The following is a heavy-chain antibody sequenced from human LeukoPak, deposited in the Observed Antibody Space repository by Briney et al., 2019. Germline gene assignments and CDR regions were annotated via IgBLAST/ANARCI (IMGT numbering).Heavy chain of an antibody. CDR1: GGSISSDNW. CDR3: ARERSGSEIFARSFDI. D-gene: IGHD3-3*01. Sequence: SETLSLTCAVSGGSISSDNWWSWVRQPPGKGLEWIGEIDHSGTINYNPSLKGRVTMSVDKSKKQISLKLSSVTAADTAVYYCARERSGSEIFARSFDIWGQGTMVTVSS. V-gene: IGHV4-4*02. J-gene: IGHJ3*02. CDR2: IDHSGTI.